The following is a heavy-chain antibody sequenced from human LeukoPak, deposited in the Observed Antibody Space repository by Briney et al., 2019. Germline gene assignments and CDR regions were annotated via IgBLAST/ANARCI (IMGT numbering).Heavy chain of an antibody. CDR1: GFTFNNYS. V-gene: IGHV3-23*01. CDR3: ARDYADYVGYFFFDY. J-gene: IGHJ4*02. CDR2: ISGGGETT. D-gene: IGHD4-17*01. Sequence: GGSLRLSCAASGFTFNNYSMNWVRQAPGKGLDWVSSISGGGETTYYADSAKGRFTISRDNSQNTLYLQMNSLRAEDTAVYYCARDYADYVGYFFFDYWGQGTLVTVSS.